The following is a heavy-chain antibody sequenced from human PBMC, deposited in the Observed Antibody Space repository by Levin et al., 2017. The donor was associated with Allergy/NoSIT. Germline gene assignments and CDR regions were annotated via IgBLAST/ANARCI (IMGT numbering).Heavy chain of an antibody. CDR3: ANRNPYSSSWAFDH. V-gene: IGHV3-23*01. CDR2: ISGSGTNT. D-gene: IGHD6-13*01. CDR1: GFTFSSYA. Sequence: GGSLRLSCAASGFTFSSYAMSWVRQAPGKGLEWVSAISGSGTNTYYADSVKGRFTISRDNSKGTLYLQMNSLRADDTAVYHCANRNPYSSSWAFDHWGQGTLVTVSS. J-gene: IGHJ4*02.